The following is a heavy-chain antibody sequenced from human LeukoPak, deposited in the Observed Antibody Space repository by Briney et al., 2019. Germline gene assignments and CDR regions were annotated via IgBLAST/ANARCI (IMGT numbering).Heavy chain of an antibody. Sequence: SETLSLTCSLSGGSISSSSYYWGWNRQPPGQGLEWIGSIYYSGNTYYNPSLKGRVTISVDTSKNQFSLKLSSVTAADTAVYYCARHQYYYDSSGSYPDYWGQGILVTVSS. CDR3: ARHQYYYDSSGSYPDY. D-gene: IGHD3-22*01. V-gene: IGHV4-39*01. CDR1: GGSISSSSYY. CDR2: IYYSGNT. J-gene: IGHJ4*02.